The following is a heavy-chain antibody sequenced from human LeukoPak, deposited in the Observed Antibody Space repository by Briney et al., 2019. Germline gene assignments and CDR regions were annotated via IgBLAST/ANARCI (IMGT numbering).Heavy chain of an antibody. Sequence: GGSLRLSCAASGFTFSNYEMNWVRQAPGMGLEWVSYITSSGPTAYYADSVKGRFNISRDNAQSSLFLQMNNLTAEDTAIYYCARLGFCSDGSCYSLDYWGQGILVTVSS. V-gene: IGHV3-48*03. D-gene: IGHD2-15*01. CDR1: GFTFSNYE. CDR2: ITSSGPTA. CDR3: ARLGFCSDGSCYSLDY. J-gene: IGHJ4*02.